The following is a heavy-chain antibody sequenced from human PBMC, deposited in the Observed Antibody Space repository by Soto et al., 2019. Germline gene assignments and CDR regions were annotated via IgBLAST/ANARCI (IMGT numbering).Heavy chain of an antibody. D-gene: IGHD1-26*01. V-gene: IGHV4-4*02. CDR3: ARGLWELLRRVRPGTCWSDP. CDR2: IYHSGST. CDR1: GGSIRSSNW. Sequence: SEKLSLTCAVSGGSIRSSNWWSWVRQPPGKGLEWIGEIYHSGSTNYNPSLKSRVTISVDKSKNQFSLKLSSVTAADTAVYYCARGLWELLRRVRPGTCWSDPWGQGTLVTVSS. J-gene: IGHJ5*02.